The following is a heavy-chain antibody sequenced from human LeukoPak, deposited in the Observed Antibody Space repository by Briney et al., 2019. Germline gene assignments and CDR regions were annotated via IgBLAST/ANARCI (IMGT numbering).Heavy chain of an antibody. D-gene: IGHD4-17*01. CDR1: GYSISSGYY. Sequence: PSETLSLTCTVSGYSISSGYYWGWIRQPPGKGLEWTGSIYHSGSTYYNPSLKSRVTISVDTSKNQFSLKMSSVTAADTAVYYCARRATSSTDDAFDIWGQGTMVTVSS. CDR2: IYHSGST. V-gene: IGHV4-38-2*02. CDR3: ARRATSSTDDAFDI. J-gene: IGHJ3*02.